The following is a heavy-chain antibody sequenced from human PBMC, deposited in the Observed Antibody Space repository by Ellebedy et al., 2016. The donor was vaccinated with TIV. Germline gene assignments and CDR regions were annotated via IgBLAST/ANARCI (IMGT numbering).Heavy chain of an antibody. D-gene: IGHD3-22*01. V-gene: IGHV4-61*01. J-gene: IGHJ4*02. CDR1: GGSVSSGSYY. Sequence: SETLSLTXSVSGGSVSSGSYYWSWIRQPPGKGLEWIGYIYYSGSTNYNPSLKSRVTISVDTSKNQFSLKLSSVTAADTAVFYCARGRGTGRYYDSSGYRAFYFDYWGQGTLVTVSS. CDR2: IYYSGST. CDR3: ARGRGTGRYYDSSGYRAFYFDY.